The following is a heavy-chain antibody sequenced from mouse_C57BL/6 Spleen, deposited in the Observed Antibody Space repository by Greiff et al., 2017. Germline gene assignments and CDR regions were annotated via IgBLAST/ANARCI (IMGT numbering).Heavy chain of an antibody. CDR3: ARADYSRDYYAMDY. Sequence: QVQLQQSGPELVKPGASVKISCKASGYAFSSSWMNWVKQRPEKGLEWIGRFYPGDGDTNYNGKFKGKATLTADKSSSTAYMQLSSLTSEDSAVYFCARADYSRDYYAMDYWGQGTSVTVSS. V-gene: IGHV1-82*01. J-gene: IGHJ4*01. CDR1: GYAFSSSW. D-gene: IGHD2-5*01. CDR2: FYPGDGDT.